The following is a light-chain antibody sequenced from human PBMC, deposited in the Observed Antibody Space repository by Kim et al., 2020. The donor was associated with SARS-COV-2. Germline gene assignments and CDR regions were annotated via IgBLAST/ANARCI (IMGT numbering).Light chain of an antibody. CDR2: EVS. CDR3: ISYAGSNNWV. V-gene: IGLV2-8*01. Sequence: GPSVTIACTGTSSDVGGYNYVSGYQQHPGRAPKLMIYEVSKRPSGVLDRFSGSKSGDTACLTVSGLQDEDEADYYCISYAGSNNWVFGGGTQLTVL. J-gene: IGLJ3*02. CDR1: SSDVGGYNY.